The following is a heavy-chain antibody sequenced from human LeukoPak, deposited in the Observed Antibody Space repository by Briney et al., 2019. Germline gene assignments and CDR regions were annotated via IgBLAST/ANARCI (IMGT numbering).Heavy chain of an antibody. CDR2: IYSGGST. Sequence: GGSLRLSCAASGFTFSSYWMSWVRQAPGKGLEWVSVIYSGGSTYYADSVKGRFTISRDNSKNTLYLQMNSLRAEDTAVYYCARGPAGLAYWGQGTLVTVSS. D-gene: IGHD6-19*01. V-gene: IGHV3-53*01. CDR1: GFTFSSYW. CDR3: ARGPAGLAY. J-gene: IGHJ4*02.